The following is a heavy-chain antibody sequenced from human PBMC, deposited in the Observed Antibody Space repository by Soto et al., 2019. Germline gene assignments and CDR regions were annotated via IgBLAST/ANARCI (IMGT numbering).Heavy chain of an antibody. Sequence: TGGSLRLSCAASGFTFSSYAMSWVRQAPGKGLEWVSAISGSGGSTYYADSVKGRFTISRDNSKNTLYLQMNSLRAEDTAVYYCAKVDDYYDSSGYYHYWGQGTLVTVSS. J-gene: IGHJ4*02. V-gene: IGHV3-23*01. D-gene: IGHD3-22*01. CDR3: AKVDDYYDSSGYYHY. CDR1: GFTFSSYA. CDR2: ISGSGGST.